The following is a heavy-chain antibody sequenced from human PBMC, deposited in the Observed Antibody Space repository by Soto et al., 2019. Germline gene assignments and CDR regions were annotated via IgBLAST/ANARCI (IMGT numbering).Heavy chain of an antibody. Sequence: GGSLRLSCAASGFTFSSYAMHWVRQAPGKGLEWVAVISYDGSNKYYADSVKGRFTISRDNSKNTLYLQMNSLRAEDTAVYYCARDPSPFNSGSYFYDYYYGMDVWGQGTTVTVSS. D-gene: IGHD1-26*01. J-gene: IGHJ6*02. CDR3: ARDPSPFNSGSYFYDYYYGMDV. V-gene: IGHV3-30-3*01. CDR1: GFTFSSYA. CDR2: ISYDGSNK.